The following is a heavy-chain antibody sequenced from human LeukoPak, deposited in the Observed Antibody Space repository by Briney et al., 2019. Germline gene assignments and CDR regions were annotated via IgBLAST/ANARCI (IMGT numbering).Heavy chain of an antibody. CDR1: GFTFSSYW. CDR2: INSDGSST. Sequence: GGSLRLSCAASGFTFSSYWMHWVRQAPGKGLVWVSRINSDGSSTSYADSVKGRFTISRDNSKNTLYLQMNSLRAEDTAVYYCAKAVEMATIFSGGDYWGQGTLVTVSS. CDR3: AKAVEMATIFSGGDY. D-gene: IGHD5-24*01. V-gene: IGHV3-74*01. J-gene: IGHJ4*02.